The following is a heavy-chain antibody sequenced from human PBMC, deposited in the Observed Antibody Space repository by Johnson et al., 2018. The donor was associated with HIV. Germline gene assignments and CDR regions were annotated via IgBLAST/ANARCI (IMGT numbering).Heavy chain of an antibody. Sequence: ELQLVESGGGLVQPGRSLRLSCVASGFTFDEYAMHWVRQAPGKGLEWVSGISWNGGSEDYADSVKGRFTISRDNAQKSLYLQMNSLTAEDTALYYCVKVQWRVWGLQSCSGRACYLGGEFDIWGQGTVVTVSS. J-gene: IGHJ3*02. CDR1: GFTFDEYA. CDR2: ISWNGGSE. CDR3: VKVQWRVWGLQSCSGRACYLGGEFDI. V-gene: IGHV3-9*01. D-gene: IGHD2-15*01.